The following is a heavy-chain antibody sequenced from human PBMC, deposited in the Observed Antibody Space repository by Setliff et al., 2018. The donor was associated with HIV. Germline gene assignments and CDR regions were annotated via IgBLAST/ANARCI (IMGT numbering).Heavy chain of an antibody. CDR1: GDSISPYY. CDR3: ARVQMAYAAFDV. D-gene: IGHD4-17*01. CDR2: ISYSGSA. Sequence: PSETLSLTCTVSGDSISPYYWSWIRQSPGKGLEWIAYISYSGSANYNPSLKSRVTISVDTSENKFSLKLTSATAADTAVYYCARVQMAYAAFDVWGQGTMVTVSS. V-gene: IGHV4-59*01. J-gene: IGHJ3*01.